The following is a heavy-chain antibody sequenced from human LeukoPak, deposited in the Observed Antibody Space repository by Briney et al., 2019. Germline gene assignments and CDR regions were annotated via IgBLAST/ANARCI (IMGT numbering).Heavy chain of an antibody. D-gene: IGHD3-10*01. CDR2: FDPEDGET. CDR3: ATVRATALHRPMTLDY. V-gene: IGHV1-24*01. J-gene: IGHJ4*02. CDR1: GYTLTELS. Sequence: ASVKVSCKVSGYTLTELSMHWVRQAPGKGLEWMGGFDPEDGETIYAQKFQGRVTMTEDTSTDTAYMELSSLRSEDTAVYYCATVRATALHRPMTLDYWGQGTLVTVSS.